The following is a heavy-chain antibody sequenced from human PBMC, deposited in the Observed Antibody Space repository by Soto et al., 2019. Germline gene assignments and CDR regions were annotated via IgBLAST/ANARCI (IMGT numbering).Heavy chain of an antibody. CDR3: ARERLPVGATTLPNWFDP. CDR1: GFMFSNYA. D-gene: IGHD1-26*01. J-gene: IGHJ5*02. Sequence: QVQLVESGGGVVQPGRSLRLSCAASGFMFSNYAMHWVRQAPGKGLEWVAAISYDGNNKHYADSVKGRFTISRDNSKNTLFLQMNSLRPEDTAVYYCARERLPVGATTLPNWFDPWGQGTLVTVSS. V-gene: IGHV3-30-3*01. CDR2: ISYDGNNK.